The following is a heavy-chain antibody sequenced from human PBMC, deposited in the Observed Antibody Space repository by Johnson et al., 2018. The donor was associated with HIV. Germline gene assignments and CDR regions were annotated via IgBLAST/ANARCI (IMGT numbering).Heavy chain of an antibody. D-gene: IGHD6-19*01. Sequence: QVQLVESGGGLVKPGGSLRLSCAVSGFTFSDYYMSWIRQAPGKGLEWVAVIHYDGRNKYYAASVQGQFTISRDNSKHTLLLHMNSLGADDTAVYYCARDLSLVGGWSPFDIWGQGTMVTVSS. CDR1: GFTFSDYY. CDR2: IHYDGRNK. V-gene: IGHV3-30*03. CDR3: ARDLSLVGGWSPFDI. J-gene: IGHJ3*02.